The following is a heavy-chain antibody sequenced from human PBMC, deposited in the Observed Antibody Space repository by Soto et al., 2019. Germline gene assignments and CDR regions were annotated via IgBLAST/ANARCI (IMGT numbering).Heavy chain of an antibody. CDR2: ISNDGSNR. CDR3: AKAIYDTGVDDY. J-gene: IGHJ4*02. Sequence: QVQVVESGGGVVQPGTSLRLSCVASGFSFKSYGMHWVRQAPGKGLEWVALISNDGSNRYYEDSVKGRFTVSRDNSKNTVSLQTNSLRPEDTALYYCAKAIYDTGVDDYWGQGTHVIVSS. V-gene: IGHV3-30*18. CDR1: GFSFKSYG. D-gene: IGHD7-27*01.